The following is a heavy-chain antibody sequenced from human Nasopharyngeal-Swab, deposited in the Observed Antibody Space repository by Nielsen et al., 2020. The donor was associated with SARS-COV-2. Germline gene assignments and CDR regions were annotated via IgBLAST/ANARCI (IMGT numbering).Heavy chain of an antibody. J-gene: IGHJ6*03. V-gene: IGHV3-21*01. CDR1: GFTFSSYS. D-gene: IGHD3-9*01. Sequence: GGSLRLSCAASGFTFSSYSMNWVRQAPGKGLEGVSSISSSSSYIYYADSVKGRFTISRDNAKNSLYLQMNSLRAEDTAVYYCARDQPPYDILTAYYYYMDVWGKGTTVTVSS. CDR3: ARDQPPYDILTAYYYYMDV. CDR2: ISSSSSYI.